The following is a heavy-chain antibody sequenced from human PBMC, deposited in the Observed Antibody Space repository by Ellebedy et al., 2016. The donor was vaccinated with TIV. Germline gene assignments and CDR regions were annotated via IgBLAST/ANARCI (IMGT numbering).Heavy chain of an antibody. CDR3: ARGGASSSRYWRN. V-gene: IGHV3-7*01. CDR2: INQDGRDK. Sequence: GESLKISCAAFGFAFDTDWMTWVRQVPGKGLEWVANINQDGRDKSYVDSVEGRFTISRDYATYSLFRQMDSLGAEDTAVYYCARGGASSSRYWRNWGQGALVTVSS. D-gene: IGHD6-13*01. J-gene: IGHJ4*02. CDR1: GFAFDTDW.